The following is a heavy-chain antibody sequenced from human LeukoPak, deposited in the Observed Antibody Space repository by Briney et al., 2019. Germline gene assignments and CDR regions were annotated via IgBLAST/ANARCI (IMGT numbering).Heavy chain of an antibody. CDR1: GYTFTSYA. CDR2: INPNSGGT. D-gene: IGHD6-6*01. J-gene: IGHJ4*02. V-gene: IGHV1-2*02. Sequence: ASVKVSCKASGYTFTSYAMNWVRQAPGQGLEWMGWINPNSGGTNYAQKFQGRVTITRDTSISTAYMELSRLRSDDTAVYYCASIGSSFPLPFDYWGQGTLVTVSS. CDR3: ASIGSSFPLPFDY.